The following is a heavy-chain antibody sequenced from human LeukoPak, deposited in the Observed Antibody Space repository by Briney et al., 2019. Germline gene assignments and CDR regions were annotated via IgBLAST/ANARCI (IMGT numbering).Heavy chain of an antibody. Sequence: GGSLRLSCAASGFTFSTYWMTWVRQAPGKGLEWVANINHDGSEKYYVDSVRGRFTISRDNAKNSLYMQMNSLRAEDTAVYYCARDHHIAAAGTGIWGQGTMVTVSS. CDR3: ARDHHIAAAGTGI. CDR1: GFTFSTYW. CDR2: INHDGSEK. D-gene: IGHD6-13*01. J-gene: IGHJ3*02. V-gene: IGHV3-7*01.